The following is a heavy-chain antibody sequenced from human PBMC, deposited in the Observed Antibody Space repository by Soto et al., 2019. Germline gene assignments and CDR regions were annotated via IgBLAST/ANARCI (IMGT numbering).Heavy chain of an antibody. Sequence: EVQLLESGGGLVQPGGSLRLSCAASGLTFSNYYMNWVRQAPGKGLEWVSVVSGSGAIIYYADSVKGRFTITRDNSKNMLYLQMNSPRAEDMAVYYWAKGGGGLELRDWGQGTLVTVSS. CDR2: VSGSGAII. D-gene: IGHD1-7*01. CDR1: GLTFSNYY. CDR3: AKGGGGLELRD. V-gene: IGHV3-23*01. J-gene: IGHJ4*02.